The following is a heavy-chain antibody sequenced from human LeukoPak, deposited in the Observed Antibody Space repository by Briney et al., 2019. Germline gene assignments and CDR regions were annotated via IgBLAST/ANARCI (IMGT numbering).Heavy chain of an antibody. V-gene: IGHV1-2*04. J-gene: IGHJ5*02. CDR3: ARGGYFDAPPPSNWFDP. D-gene: IGHD3-9*01. CDR1: GYTFTGYY. CDR2: INPNSGGT. Sequence: ASVKVSCKASGYTFTGYYMHWVRQAPGQGLEWRGWINPNSGGTNCAQKFQGWVTMTRDTSISTAYMELSRLRSDDTAVYYCARGGYFDAPPPSNWFDPWGQGTLVTVSS.